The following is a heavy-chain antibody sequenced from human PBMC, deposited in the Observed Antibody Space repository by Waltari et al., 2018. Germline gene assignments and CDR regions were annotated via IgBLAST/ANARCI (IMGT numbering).Heavy chain of an antibody. J-gene: IGHJ5*02. Sequence: QVQLQQWGAGLLKPSETLSLTCAVYGGAFSGSFWSWSRQPPGNGLEWIGEINHSGSTNDNPSLKSRVTISVDTSKNQFSLKLSSVTAADTAVYYCARKRAISPFDPWGQGTLVTVSS. CDR1: GGAFSGSF. CDR3: ARKRAISPFDP. D-gene: IGHD3-3*01. CDR2: INHSGST. V-gene: IGHV4-34*01.